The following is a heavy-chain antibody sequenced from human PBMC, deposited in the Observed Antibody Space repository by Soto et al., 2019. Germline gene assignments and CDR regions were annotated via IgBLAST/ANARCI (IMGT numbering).Heavy chain of an antibody. D-gene: IGHD3-10*01. CDR3: ARGGWTTYYSPFFDY. V-gene: IGHV2-5*02. Sequence: QITLKESGPTLVKPTQTLTLTCTFSGFSLSSNGVGVGWIRQPPGKALEWLALIYWDDDKRYSPSLKSRLTITKDTPKNQVVLTLTKLDTVDTATYYCARGGWTTYYSPFFDYWGQGTLVTVSS. CDR2: IYWDDDK. J-gene: IGHJ4*02. CDR1: GFSLSSNGVG.